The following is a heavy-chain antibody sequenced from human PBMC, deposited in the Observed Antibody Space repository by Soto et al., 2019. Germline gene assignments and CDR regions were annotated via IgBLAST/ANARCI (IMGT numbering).Heavy chain of an antibody. CDR1: VGSFSGYY. Sequence: SETLSVSCAVYVGSFSGYYWSWIRQPPGKGLEWIGEINHSGSTNYNPSLKSRVTISVDTSKNQFSLKLSSVTAADTAVYYCASMGKDWGQGTLVTVSS. CDR2: INHSGST. CDR3: ASMGKD. V-gene: IGHV4-34*01. J-gene: IGHJ4*02. D-gene: IGHD7-27*01.